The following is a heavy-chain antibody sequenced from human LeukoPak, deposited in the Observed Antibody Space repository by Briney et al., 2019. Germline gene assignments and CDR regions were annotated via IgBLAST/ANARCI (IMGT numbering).Heavy chain of an antibody. CDR3: LYGYRIAHY. D-gene: IGHD5-18*01. V-gene: IGHV3-23*01. Sequence: GGSLRLSCVGSGFTFSSYAMSWVRQAPGKGLEWVSAISGSGGSTYYADSVKGRFTISRDNSKNTLYLQMNSLRTEDTAVYFCLYGYRIAHYWGQGTLVTVSS. CDR1: GFTFSSYA. CDR2: ISGSGGST. J-gene: IGHJ4*02.